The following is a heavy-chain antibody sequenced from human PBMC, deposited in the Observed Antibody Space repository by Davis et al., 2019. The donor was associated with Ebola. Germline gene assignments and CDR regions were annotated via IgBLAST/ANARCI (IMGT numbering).Heavy chain of an antibody. CDR2: LGTSADT. CDR1: GFTFSSYA. Sequence: GESLKISCAASGFTFSSYAMSWVRQAPGKGLEWVSTLGTSADTYYADSVKGRFTISRDNSKNTLYLQMNGLRVEDTAIYYCAKDTSNIWFDIWGQGTNVTVSS. V-gene: IGHV3-23*01. D-gene: IGHD1-26*01. J-gene: IGHJ3*02. CDR3: AKDTSNIWFDI.